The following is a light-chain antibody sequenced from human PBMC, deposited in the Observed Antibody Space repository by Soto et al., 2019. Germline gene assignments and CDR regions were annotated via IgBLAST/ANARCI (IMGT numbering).Light chain of an antibody. CDR1: QSVSAW. V-gene: IGKV1-5*01. Sequence: DIQMTQSPSTLSASVGDRVTISCRASQSVSAWLAWYQQKPGKAPKLLISDASSLKSGVPSRFSGSGYGTDCTLTISSVQPEDFATYYCQQYSSYSRTFGGGTKVEIK. J-gene: IGKJ4*01. CDR3: QQYSSYSRT. CDR2: DAS.